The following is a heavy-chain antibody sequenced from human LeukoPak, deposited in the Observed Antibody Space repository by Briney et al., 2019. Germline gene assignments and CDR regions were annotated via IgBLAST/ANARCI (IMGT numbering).Heavy chain of an antibody. V-gene: IGHV3-30*03. CDR2: ISYDGSNK. D-gene: IGHD3-22*01. CDR1: GFTFSSYG. Sequence: GGSLRLSCAASGFTFSSYGMHWVRQAPGKGLEWVAVISYDGSNKYYADSVKGRFTISRDNSKNTLYLQMNSLRAEDTAVYYCFVVVITSTSTDAFDIWGQGTMVTVSS. CDR3: FVVVITSTSTDAFDI. J-gene: IGHJ3*02.